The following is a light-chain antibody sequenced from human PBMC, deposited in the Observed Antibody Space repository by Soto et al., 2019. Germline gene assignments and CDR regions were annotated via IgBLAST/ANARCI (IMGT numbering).Light chain of an antibody. CDR3: QQYNNWLT. Sequence: EIVMTQSPATLSVSPGERATLSCRASQSVSSNLACYQQKPGQAPRLLIYGASTRATGIPARFSGSGSVTEFTLTISSLQSEDFAVYYCQQYNNWLTFGGGTKVGIK. CDR2: GAS. CDR1: QSVSSN. J-gene: IGKJ4*01. V-gene: IGKV3-15*01.